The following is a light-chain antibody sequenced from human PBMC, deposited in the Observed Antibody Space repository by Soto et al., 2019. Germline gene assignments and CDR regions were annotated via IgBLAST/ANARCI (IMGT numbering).Light chain of an antibody. CDR2: GAS. V-gene: IGKV3-15*01. J-gene: IGKJ4*01. CDR3: QHYNRWPLT. Sequence: IFISQSPAPPYVSHWDRGTLSCRASQSVNNNLAWYQQKPGQAPRLLIYGASTRAAGIPASFSGSGSGTEFTLTISSLQSEDFGVYYCQHYNRWPLTFGGGTKVDIK. CDR1: QSVNNN.